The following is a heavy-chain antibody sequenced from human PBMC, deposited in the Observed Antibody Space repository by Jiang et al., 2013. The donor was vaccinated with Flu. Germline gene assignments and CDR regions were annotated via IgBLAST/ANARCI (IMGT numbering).Heavy chain of an antibody. J-gene: IGHJ5*02. Sequence: KPTQTLTLTCTFSGFSLSTSGVGVGWIRQPPGKALEWLALIYWDDDKRYSPSLKSRLTITKDTSKNQVVLTMTNMDPVDTATYYCARRPLTIGSSPYNWFDPWGQGTLVTVSS. CDR3: ARRPLTIGSSPYNWFDP. V-gene: IGHV2-5*02. CDR2: IYWDDDK. CDR1: GFSLSTSGVG. D-gene: IGHD4/OR15-4a*01.